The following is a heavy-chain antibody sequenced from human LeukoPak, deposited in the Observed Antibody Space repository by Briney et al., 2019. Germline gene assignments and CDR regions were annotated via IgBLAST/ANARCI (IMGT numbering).Heavy chain of an antibody. CDR1: GGSFSGYY. CDR2: INHSGST. CDR3: AGGFMRRYYDSSGYPY. V-gene: IGHV4-34*01. J-gene: IGHJ4*02. Sequence: SETLSLTCAVYGGSFSGYYWSWIRQPPGKGLGWIGEINHSGSTNYNPSLKSRVTISVDTSKNQFSLKLSSVTAADTAVYYCAGGFMRRYYDSSGYPYWGQGTLVTVSS. D-gene: IGHD3-22*01.